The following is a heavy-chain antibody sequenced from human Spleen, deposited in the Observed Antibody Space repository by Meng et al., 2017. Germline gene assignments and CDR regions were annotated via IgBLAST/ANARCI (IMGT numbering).Heavy chain of an antibody. CDR2: INYRGTT. V-gene: IGHV4-59*01. J-gene: IGHJ6*02. Sequence: SETLSLTCDVSGDSITRGFHWGWIRQPPGKGLEWIGHINYRGTTKYNPSLKSRGTISVDMSKDQFSLRLISVTAADTAVYYCARDHGGEWGLPGYFYYGMDVWGQGTTVTVSS. CDR3: ARDHGGEWGLPGYFYYGMDV. D-gene: IGHD1-26*01. CDR1: GDSITRGFH.